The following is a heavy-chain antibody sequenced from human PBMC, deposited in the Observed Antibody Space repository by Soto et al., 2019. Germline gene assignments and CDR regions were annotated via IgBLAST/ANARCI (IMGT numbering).Heavy chain of an antibody. V-gene: IGHV1-18*01. CDR3: ARDRYCGGDCYSFLAYYYYGMDV. D-gene: IGHD2-21*02. CDR2: ISAYNGNT. J-gene: IGHJ6*02. CDR1: GYTFTSYG. Sequence: ASVKVSCKASGYTFTSYGISWVRQAPGQGLEWMGWISAYNGNTNYAQKLQGRVTMTTDTSTSTAYVELRSLRSDDTAVYYCARDRYCGGDCYSFLAYYYYGMDVWGQGTTVTVSS.